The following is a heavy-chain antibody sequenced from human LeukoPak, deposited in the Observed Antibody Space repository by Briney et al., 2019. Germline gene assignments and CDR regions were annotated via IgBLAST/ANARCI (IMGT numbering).Heavy chain of an antibody. V-gene: IGHV3-48*01. CDR1: GFTFSSYS. CDR2: ISSSSSTI. J-gene: IGHJ4*02. CDR3: AREGGIQTYYFDY. D-gene: IGHD6-13*01. Sequence: GGSLRLSCAASGFTFSSYSMNWVRQAPGKGLEWVSYISSSSSTIYYADSVKGRFTISRDNAKNSLYLQMNSLRAEDTAVYYCAREGGIQTYYFDYWGQGTLATVSS.